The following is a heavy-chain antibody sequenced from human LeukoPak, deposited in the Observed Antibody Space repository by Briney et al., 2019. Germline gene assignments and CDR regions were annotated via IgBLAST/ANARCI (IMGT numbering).Heavy chain of an antibody. Sequence: SETLSLTCNVSGASISTGTSYWGWIRQPPGRGLEWIGSIYHSGYTYYNPSLKSRVTISVDTSKNQFSLKLSSLTAADTAVYYCARHGSDWAFDFWGQGLLVSVSS. CDR2: IYHSGYT. CDR3: ARHGSDWAFDF. CDR1: GASISTGTSY. D-gene: IGHD2-21*02. V-gene: IGHV4-39*01. J-gene: IGHJ4*02.